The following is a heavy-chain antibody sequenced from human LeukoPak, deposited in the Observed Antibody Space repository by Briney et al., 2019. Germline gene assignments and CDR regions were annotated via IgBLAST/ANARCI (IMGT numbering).Heavy chain of an antibody. D-gene: IGHD3-22*01. Sequence: GGSLRLSCAASEFAFSTYNMNWVRQAPGKGLEWVSYISTGSSTTYYADSVKGRFTISRDNVENSLYLQMNSLRDEDTAVYYCAKLAYYYDSSGPAGFDYWGQGTLVTVSS. J-gene: IGHJ4*02. V-gene: IGHV3-48*02. CDR3: AKLAYYYDSSGPAGFDY. CDR1: EFAFSTYN. CDR2: ISTGSSTT.